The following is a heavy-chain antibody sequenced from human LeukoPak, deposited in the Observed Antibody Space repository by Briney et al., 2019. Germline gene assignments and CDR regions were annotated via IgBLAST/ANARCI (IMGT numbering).Heavy chain of an antibody. D-gene: IGHD1-26*01. CDR2: ISGSSKII. CDR1: GFTFSSYS. J-gene: IGHJ6*02. V-gene: IGHV3-48*02. CDR3: ARDYSSSGSFFGYYYGMDV. Sequence: GGSLRLSCAASGFTFSSYSMNWVRQAPGKGLEWISYISGSSKIIHWAESLKGRFTISRDNAKNSLYLQMNSLRDEDTAVYYCARDYSSSGSFFGYYYGMDVWGQATMLTVSS.